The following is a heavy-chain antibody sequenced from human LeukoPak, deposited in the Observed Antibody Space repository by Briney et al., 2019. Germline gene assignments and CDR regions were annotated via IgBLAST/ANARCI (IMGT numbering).Heavy chain of an antibody. CDR3: ARLLYYYDSSIYQRYFDY. J-gene: IGHJ4*02. D-gene: IGHD3-22*01. CDR1: GFTVSSNY. Sequence: GGSLRLSCAASGFTVSSNYMNWVRQAPGKGLEWVSIIYSGGNTHYADSVKGRYTISRDNSQNTLYLQMNSLRPEDTAVYYCARLLYYYDSSIYQRYFDYWGQGTLVTVSS. CDR2: IYSGGNT. V-gene: IGHV3-53*01.